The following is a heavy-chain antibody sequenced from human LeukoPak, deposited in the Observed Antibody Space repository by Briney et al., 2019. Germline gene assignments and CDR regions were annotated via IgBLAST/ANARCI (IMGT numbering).Heavy chain of an antibody. J-gene: IGHJ6*02. D-gene: IGHD6-19*01. CDR2: ISSSSSYI. Sequence: GGSLRLSCAASGFTFSSYSMNWVRQAPGKGLEWVSSISSSSSYIYYADSVKGRFTISRDNAKNPLYLQMNSLRAEDTAVYYCARDGYSSGWRYYYGMDVWGQGTTVTVSS. CDR3: ARDGYSSGWRYYYGMDV. V-gene: IGHV3-21*01. CDR1: GFTFSSYS.